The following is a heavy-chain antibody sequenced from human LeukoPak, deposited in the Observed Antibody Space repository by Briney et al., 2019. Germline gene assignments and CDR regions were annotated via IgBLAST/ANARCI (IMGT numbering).Heavy chain of an antibody. J-gene: IGHJ5*02. CDR2: IYYSGST. D-gene: IGHD3-22*01. CDR3: ARVGSYDSSGPLGDWFDP. Sequence: PSETLSLTCTDSGGSISSYYWSWIRQPPGKGLEWIGYIYYSGSTNYNPSLKSRVTISVDTSKNQFSLKLSSVTAADTAVYYCARVGSYDSSGPLGDWFDPWGQGTLVTVSS. V-gene: IGHV4-59*01. CDR1: GGSISSYY.